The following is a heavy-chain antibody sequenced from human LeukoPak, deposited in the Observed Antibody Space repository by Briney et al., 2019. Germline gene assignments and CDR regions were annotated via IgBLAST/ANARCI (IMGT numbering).Heavy chain of an antibody. CDR1: GFTFKNYA. CDR2: IDGSGDNR. V-gene: IGHV3-23*01. D-gene: IGHD2-2*01. CDR3: AKVQMSTGWTFDF. J-gene: IGHJ4*02. Sequence: TGGSLTLSCAASGFTFKNYAMSWVRQAPGKGLEWVSSIDGSGDNRYYADSVEGRFTISRDNSGNTLYLQLRGLGAEDTATYYCAKVQMSTGWTFDFWGQGSLVTVSS.